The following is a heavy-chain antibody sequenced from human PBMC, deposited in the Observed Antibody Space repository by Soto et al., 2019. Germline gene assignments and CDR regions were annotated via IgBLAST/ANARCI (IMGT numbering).Heavy chain of an antibody. CDR3: ARGPSWATSPHDAFDI. CDR1: GYTFTGYY. V-gene: IGHV1-2*04. Sequence: ASVKVSCKASGYTFTGYYMHWVRQAPGQGLEWMGWINPNSGGTNYAQKFQGWVTMTRDTSISTAYMELSRLRSDDTAVYYCARGPSWATSPHDAFDIWGQGTMVTVSS. CDR2: INPNSGGT. J-gene: IGHJ3*02. D-gene: IGHD2-2*01.